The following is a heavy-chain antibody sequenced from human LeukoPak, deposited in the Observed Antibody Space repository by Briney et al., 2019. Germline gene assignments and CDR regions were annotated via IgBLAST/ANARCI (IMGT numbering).Heavy chain of an antibody. V-gene: IGHV3-30*18. CDR3: AKSGGSYFSTLDS. CDR1: GFIFSSYD. J-gene: IGHJ4*02. CDR2: FSSDGYTK. D-gene: IGHD1-26*01. Sequence: PGGSLRLSCAASGFIFSSYDMHWARQAPGKGLEWVALFSSDGYTKYYADSVKGRFTISRDNSQNTLYLQMNSLRAEDTAVYYCAKSGGSYFSTLDSWGQGTLVTVSS.